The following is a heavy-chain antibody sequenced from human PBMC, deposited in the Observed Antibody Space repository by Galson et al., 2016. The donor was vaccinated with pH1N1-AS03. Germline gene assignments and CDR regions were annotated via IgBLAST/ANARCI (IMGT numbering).Heavy chain of an antibody. CDR3: VRDNIPAGASDY. CDR1: GSSVISGYY. CDR2: VYHGGSK. V-gene: IGHV4-38-2*02. J-gene: IGHJ4*02. Sequence: ETLSLTCTVSGSSVISGYYWGWIRQPPGKGLEWIGSVYHGGSKYYSPSLKSRVTISLDTSNNQVSLNLNTVTAADTAVYFCVRDNIPAGASDYWGPGTLVTVSS. D-gene: IGHD6-19*01.